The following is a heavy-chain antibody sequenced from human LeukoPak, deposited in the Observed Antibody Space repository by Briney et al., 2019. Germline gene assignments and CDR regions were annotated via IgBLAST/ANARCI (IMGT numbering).Heavy chain of an antibody. CDR1: GGSISEDY. V-gene: IGHV4-59*01. CDR3: ATTPYDILTGYGMDV. Sequence: SETLSLTCTVSGGSISEDYWSWIRQPPGMGLEWIGYVSHSDFNKSNGDITNYNPSLESRITTSRDTSKNQFSLKLSSVTAADTAVYYCATTPYDILTGYGMDVWGQGTTVTVSS. CDR2: VSHSDFNKSNGDIT. J-gene: IGHJ6*02. D-gene: IGHD3-9*01.